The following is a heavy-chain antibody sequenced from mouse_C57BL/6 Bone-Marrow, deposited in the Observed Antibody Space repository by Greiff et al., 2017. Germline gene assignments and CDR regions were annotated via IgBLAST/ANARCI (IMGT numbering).Heavy chain of an antibody. V-gene: IGHV1-64*01. D-gene: IGHD3-2*02. CDR3: ARRQLSRAWFAY. CDR1: GYTFPSYW. Sequence: VQLQQPGAELVKPGASVKLSCKASGYTFPSYWMHWVKQRPGQGLEWIGMIHPNRGSTNYNEKFKSKATLTVDKSSSTAYMQLSSLTSVDSAVYYCARRQLSRAWFAYWGQGTLVTVSA. CDR2: IHPNRGST. J-gene: IGHJ3*01.